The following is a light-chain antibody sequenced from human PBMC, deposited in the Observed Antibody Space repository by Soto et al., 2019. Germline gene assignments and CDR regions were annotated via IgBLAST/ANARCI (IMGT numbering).Light chain of an antibody. J-gene: IGKJ4*01. Sequence: EIVLTQSPATLSLSPGDRATLSCRASQSVGSYLAWYQQKPGQAPRLLIYDASNRATGIPARFSGSGSGTVFTLTLRSLEPEDFSFYYRQQRNKLWLTFGGGTKVEI. V-gene: IGKV3-11*01. CDR1: QSVGSY. CDR3: QQRNKLWLT. CDR2: DAS.